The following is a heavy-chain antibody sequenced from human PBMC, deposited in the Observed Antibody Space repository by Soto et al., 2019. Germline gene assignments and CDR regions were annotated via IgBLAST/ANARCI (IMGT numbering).Heavy chain of an antibody. CDR3: ARSLSTSRPPLYYYGMDV. J-gene: IGHJ6*02. Sequence: GGSLRLSCAASGFTFSSYDMHWVRQATGKGLEWVSAIGTAGDTYYPGSVKGRLTISRENAKNSLYHQMNSLRAEDTAVYYCARSLSTSRPPLYYYGMDVWGQGTTVTVSS. V-gene: IGHV3-13*01. CDR1: GFTFSSYD. D-gene: IGHD2-2*01. CDR2: IGTAGDT.